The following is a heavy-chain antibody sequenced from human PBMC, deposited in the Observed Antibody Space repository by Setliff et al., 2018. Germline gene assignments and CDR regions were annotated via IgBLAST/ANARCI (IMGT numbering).Heavy chain of an antibody. Sequence: SETLSLTCTVSGGSISSRNYYWGWIRQPPGKGLEWIGSIYYSGSTYYNPPLKSRITISVDTSKNQFSLKLSSVTAADTAVYYCARRNFYYDSSGFALYYYYMDVWGKGTTVTVSS. D-gene: IGHD3-22*01. CDR3: ARRNFYYDSSGFALYYYYMDV. CDR1: GGSISSRNYY. CDR2: IYYSGST. V-gene: IGHV4-39*01. J-gene: IGHJ6*03.